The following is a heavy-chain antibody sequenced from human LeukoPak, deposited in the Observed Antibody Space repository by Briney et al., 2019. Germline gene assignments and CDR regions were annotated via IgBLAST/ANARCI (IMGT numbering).Heavy chain of an antibody. CDR3: ARGTFTLVRY. V-gene: IGHV1-46*01. D-gene: IGHD3-10*01. J-gene: IGHJ4*02. CDR2: INPSGGST. CDR1: GGTFSRFA. Sequence: GASVTVSCKASGGTFSRFAISWVRQAPGQGLEWMGIINPSGGSTSYAQKFQGRVTMTRDTSTSTVYMELSSLRSEDTAVYYCARGTFTLVRYWGQGTLVTVSS.